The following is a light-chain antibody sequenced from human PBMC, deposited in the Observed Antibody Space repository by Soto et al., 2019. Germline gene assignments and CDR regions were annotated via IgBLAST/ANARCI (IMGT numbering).Light chain of an antibody. Sequence: EIVLTQSPGTLSLSPGEIATLSCRSIQSISSSFFAWYQHKPGQAPRLLIYGTSNRATGIPDRFSGSGSGTDFTLTISRLEPEDFEVYYCQQYGSAPFTFGPGTKVDIK. V-gene: IGKV3-20*01. CDR1: QSISSSF. CDR3: QQYGSAPFT. J-gene: IGKJ3*01. CDR2: GTS.